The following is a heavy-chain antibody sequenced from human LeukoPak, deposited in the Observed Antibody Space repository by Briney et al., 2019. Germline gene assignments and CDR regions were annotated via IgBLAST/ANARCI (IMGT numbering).Heavy chain of an antibody. CDR1: GFTFSSYG. CDR2: ISYDGGNK. CDR3: ARDWYHAIDY. D-gene: IGHD2-2*01. J-gene: IGHJ4*02. Sequence: GGSLRLSCAASGFTFSSYGMHWVRQAPGKGLEWVAVISYDGGNKYYEDSVKGRFTISRDNAKNTLYLQMNSLRAEDTAVYYCARDWYHAIDYWGQGTLVTVSS. V-gene: IGHV3-30*03.